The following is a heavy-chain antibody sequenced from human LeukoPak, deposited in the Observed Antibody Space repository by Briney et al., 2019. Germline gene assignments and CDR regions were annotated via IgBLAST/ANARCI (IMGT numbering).Heavy chain of an antibody. V-gene: IGHV1-8*02. CDR1: GYTFTGYY. CDR3: ARSGFGSGISFDL. D-gene: IGHD3-10*01. CDR2: MNPNSGDT. J-gene: IGHJ5*02. Sequence: GASVKVSCKASGYTFTGYYMHWVRQAPGQGLEWMGWMNPNSGDTGYPQKFQGRVTMTRGTSITTAYMELSSLRSEDTAVYYCARSGFGSGISFDLWGQGTLVTVSS.